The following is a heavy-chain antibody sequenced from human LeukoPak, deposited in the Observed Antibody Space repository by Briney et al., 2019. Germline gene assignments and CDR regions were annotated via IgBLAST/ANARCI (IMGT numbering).Heavy chain of an antibody. CDR3: ARSYTNGWFYFDY. D-gene: IGHD6-19*01. CDR2: IYYSGST. CDR1: GGSISSYY. J-gene: IGHJ4*02. Sequence: SETLSLTCTVSGGSISSYYWSRIRQPPGKGLEWIGHIYYSGSTDYNPSLKSRVTTSVDTSKNQFSLKLSSVTAADTAMYYCARSYTNGWFYFDYWGQGTLVTVSS. V-gene: IGHV4-59*01.